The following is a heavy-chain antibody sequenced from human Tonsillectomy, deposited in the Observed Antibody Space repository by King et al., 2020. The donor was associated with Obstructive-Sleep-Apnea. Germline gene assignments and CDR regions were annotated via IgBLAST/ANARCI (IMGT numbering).Heavy chain of an antibody. CDR3: ARDRPSGSYSY. J-gene: IGHJ4*02. Sequence: QLQESGPGLVKPSETLSLTCTVSGYSISSGYYCGWIRQPPGKGLEWIGTIYHSGSTYYNPSLKSRVPISRDTSKNQISLKLSSVTAADTAVYYCARDRPSGSYSYWGQGTLVTVSS. CDR1: GYSISSGYY. D-gene: IGHD1-26*01. CDR2: IYHSGST. V-gene: IGHV4-38-2*02.